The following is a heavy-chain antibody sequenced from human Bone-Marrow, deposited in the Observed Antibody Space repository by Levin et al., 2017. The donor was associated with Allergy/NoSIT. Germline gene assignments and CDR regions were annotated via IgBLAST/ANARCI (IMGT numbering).Heavy chain of an antibody. CDR3: AVSTGSYYSDFDY. CDR2: ISANSDMI. Sequence: GGSLRLSCVISGFIFDYAMHWVRHVPGGGLEWVSGISANSDMIDYADSVKGRFTISRDNAKKSLFLQMDSLRPEDTALYYCAVSTGSYYSDFDYWGHGTPVTVSS. J-gene: IGHJ4*01. CDR1: GFIFDYA. V-gene: IGHV3-9*01. D-gene: IGHD1-26*01.